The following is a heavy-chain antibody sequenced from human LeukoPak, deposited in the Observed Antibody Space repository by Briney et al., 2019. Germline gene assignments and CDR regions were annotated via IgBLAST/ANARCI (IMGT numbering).Heavy chain of an antibody. CDR3: ARQGGAFGPLDY. CDR2: VHYTGTT. D-gene: IGHD3/OR15-3a*01. CDR1: GDSMRYSY. V-gene: IGHV4-59*08. Sequence: SETLSLTCTVSGDSMRYSYWSWIRQSPGKGLEWIAFVHYTGTTHYNPSLRSRVTISMDTSRNQYSLRMTSVTAEDTAVYYCARQGGAFGPLDYWGQGTLVTVSS. J-gene: IGHJ4*02.